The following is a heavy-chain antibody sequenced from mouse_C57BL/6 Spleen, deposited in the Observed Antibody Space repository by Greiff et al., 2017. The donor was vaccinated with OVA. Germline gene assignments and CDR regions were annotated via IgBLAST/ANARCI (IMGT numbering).Heavy chain of an antibody. Sequence: EVQLVESGGGLVKPGGSLKLSCAASGFTFSSYAMSWVRQTPEKRLEWVATISDGGSYTYYPDNVKGRFTISRDNAKNNLYLQMSHLKSEDTAMYYCARDQRYYGSSFSMDYWGQGTSVTVSS. J-gene: IGHJ4*01. CDR2: ISDGGSYT. V-gene: IGHV5-4*01. CDR1: GFTFSSYA. CDR3: ARDQRYYGSSFSMDY. D-gene: IGHD1-1*01.